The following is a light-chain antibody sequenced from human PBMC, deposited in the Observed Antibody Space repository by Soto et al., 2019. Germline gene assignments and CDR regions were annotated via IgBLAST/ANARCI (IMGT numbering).Light chain of an antibody. CDR1: QSVSSF. CDR2: DVS. V-gene: IGKV3-11*01. J-gene: IGKJ4*01. CDR3: QQRAKWPLT. Sequence: IVLTQSPATLSLSPGERATFSCRASQSVSSFLAWYQQKPGQAPRLLIFDVSNRATGIPARFTGSGSETDFTLTISSLEPEDVAVYYCQQRAKWPLTFGGGTKVEIK.